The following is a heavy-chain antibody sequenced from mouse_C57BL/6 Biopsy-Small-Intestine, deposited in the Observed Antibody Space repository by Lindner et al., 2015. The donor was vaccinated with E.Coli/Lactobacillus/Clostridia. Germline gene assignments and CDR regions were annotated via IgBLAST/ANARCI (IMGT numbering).Heavy chain of an antibody. J-gene: IGHJ4*01. CDR3: ARSMGADYDYYAMDY. CDR2: INPYNGDT. Sequence: VQLQESGPDLVKPGASVKMSCKASGYSFTGYFMNWVKQSHGKSLEWIGRINPYNGDTFYNQKFKGKATLTVDKSSSTAHMELRSLTSEDSALFYCARSMGADYDYYAMDYWGQGTSVTVSS. V-gene: IGHV1-20*01. CDR1: GYSFTGYF. D-gene: IGHD2-13*01.